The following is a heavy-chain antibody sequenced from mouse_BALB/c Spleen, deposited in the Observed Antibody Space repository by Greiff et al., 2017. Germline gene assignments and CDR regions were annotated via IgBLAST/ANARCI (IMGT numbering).Heavy chain of an antibody. D-gene: IGHD1-1*01. CDR3: ARVGYYGSAMDY. Sequence: DVKLQESGPGLVKPSQSLSLTCSVTGYSITSGYYWNWIRQFPGNKLEWMGYISYDGSNNYNPSLKNRISITRDTSKNQFFLKLNSVTTEDTATYYCARVGYYGSAMDYWGQGTSVTVSS. CDR2: ISYDGSN. J-gene: IGHJ4*01. V-gene: IGHV3-6*02. CDR1: GYSITSGYY.